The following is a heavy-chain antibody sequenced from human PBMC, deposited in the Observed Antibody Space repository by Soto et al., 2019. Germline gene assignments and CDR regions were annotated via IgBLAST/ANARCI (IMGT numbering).Heavy chain of an antibody. J-gene: IGHJ6*02. CDR1: GGSISSGGYY. CDR3: AGTGVAPVRGHYYYCMDV. V-gene: IGHV4-31*03. CDR2: IYYSGST. Sequence: QVQLQESGPGLVKPSQTLSLTCTVSGGSISSGGYYWSWIRQHPGKGLEWIGYIYYSGSTYYNPSLKNRVTISVYTSKNQSSLKLSSVTAADTGVYYCAGTGVAPVRGHYYYCMDVWGQGNTGTVS. D-gene: IGHD3-3*01.